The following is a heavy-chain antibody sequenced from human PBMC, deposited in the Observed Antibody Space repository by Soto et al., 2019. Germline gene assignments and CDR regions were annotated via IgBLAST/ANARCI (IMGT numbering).Heavy chain of an antibody. J-gene: IGHJ5*02. CDR3: ARALDSGYEFWFDP. D-gene: IGHD5-12*01. CDR2: IYYSGST. V-gene: IGHV4-31*03. CDR1: GGSISSGGYY. Sequence: LSLTCTVSGGSISSGGYYWSWIRQHPGKGLEWIGYIYYSGSTYYNPSLKSRVTISVDTSKNQFSLKLSSVTAADTAVYYCARALDSGYEFWFDPWGQGTLVTVSS.